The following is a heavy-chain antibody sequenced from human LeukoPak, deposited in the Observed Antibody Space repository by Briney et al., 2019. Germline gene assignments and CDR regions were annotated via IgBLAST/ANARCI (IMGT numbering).Heavy chain of an antibody. J-gene: IGHJ4*02. V-gene: IGHV3-48*03. CDR1: GFTFSSYE. D-gene: IGHD4-17*01. CDR2: ISSSGSTI. Sequence: GGSLRLSCAASGFTFSSYEMNWVRQAPGKGLEWVSYISSSGSTIYYADSVKGRFTISRDNAKNSLYLQMNSLRAEDTAVYYCARGVDGDYVIHYWGQGTLVTVSS. CDR3: ARGVDGDYVIHY.